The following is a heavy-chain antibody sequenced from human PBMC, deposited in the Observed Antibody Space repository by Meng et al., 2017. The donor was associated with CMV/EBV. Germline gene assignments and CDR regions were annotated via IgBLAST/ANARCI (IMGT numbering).Heavy chain of an antibody. CDR1: GGSISSGGYY. Sequence: LRLSCTVSGGSISSGGYYWSWIRQHPGKGLEWIGYIYYSGSTYYNPSLKSRVTISVDTSKNQFSLKLSSVTAADTAVYYCARDRLVDCSSTSCSPGGFDPWGQGTLVTVSS. CDR3: ARDRLVDCSSTSCSPGGFDP. V-gene: IGHV4-31*03. CDR2: IYYSGST. J-gene: IGHJ5*02. D-gene: IGHD2-2*01.